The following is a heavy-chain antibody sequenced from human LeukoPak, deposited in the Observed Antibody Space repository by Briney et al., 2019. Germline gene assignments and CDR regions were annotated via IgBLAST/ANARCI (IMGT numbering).Heavy chain of an antibody. CDR1: GFIFSGHD. CDR2: ISFSSTYI. Sequence: GGSLRLSCAASGFIFSGHDMNWVRQAPGKGLEWVSSISFSSTYIYYADSVRGRFTISRDNAKNSLYLQMNSLRVEDTAVYYCARADCSSSTCYLRRSWFDPWGQGTLVTVSS. D-gene: IGHD2-2*01. CDR3: ARADCSSSTCYLRRSWFDP. V-gene: IGHV3-21*01. J-gene: IGHJ5*02.